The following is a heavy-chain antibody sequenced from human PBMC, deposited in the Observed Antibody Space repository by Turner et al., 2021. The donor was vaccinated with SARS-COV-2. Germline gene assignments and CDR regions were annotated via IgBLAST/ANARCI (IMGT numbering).Heavy chain of an antibody. Sequence: EVQLVESGGGLIQPGGSLRLSCAASGFTVSSNYMNWVRQAPGKGLEWVSIIYSGGSNYYADSVKGRFTISRDNSKNTLFLQMNSLRAEDTAVYYCARETREARFDPWGQGTLVTVSS. V-gene: IGHV3-53*01. J-gene: IGHJ5*02. CDR3: ARETREARFDP. CDR2: IYSGGSN. D-gene: IGHD1-26*01. CDR1: GFTVSSNY.